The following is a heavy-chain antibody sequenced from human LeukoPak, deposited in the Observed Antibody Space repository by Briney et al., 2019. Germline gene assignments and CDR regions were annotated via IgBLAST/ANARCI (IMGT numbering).Heavy chain of an antibody. D-gene: IGHD2-21*02. J-gene: IGHJ4*02. CDR3: AMSYCGGDCYSD. V-gene: IGHV3-48*01. CDR2: ISSSSSTI. CDR1: GFTFSSYS. Sequence: GGSLRVSCAASGFTFSSYSMNWVRQAPGKGLGWVSYISSSSSTIYYADSVKGRFTISRDNAKNSLYLQMNSLRAEDTAVYYCAMSYCGGDCYSDWGQGTLVTVSS.